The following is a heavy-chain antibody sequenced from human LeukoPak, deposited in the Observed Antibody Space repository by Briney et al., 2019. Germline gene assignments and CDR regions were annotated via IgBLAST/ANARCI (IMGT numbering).Heavy chain of an antibody. J-gene: IGHJ5*02. D-gene: IGHD2-15*01. CDR1: GFTFSDYY. CDR3: ARANRILLGDGSWFDP. CDR2: ISSSGSTI. V-gene: IGHV3-11*01. Sequence: GGSLRLSCAASGFTFSDYYMSWIRQAPGKGREWVSYISSSGSTIYYAHSVKGRFTISRDNAKNSLYLQMNSLRAEDTAVYYCARANRILLGDGSWFDPWGQGTLVTVSS.